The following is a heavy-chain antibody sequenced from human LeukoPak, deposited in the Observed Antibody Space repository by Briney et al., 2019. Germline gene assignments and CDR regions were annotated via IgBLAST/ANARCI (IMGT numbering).Heavy chain of an antibody. CDR1: GGSISSGSCY. D-gene: IGHD4-17*01. CDR2: IYTSGST. V-gene: IGHV4-61*02. Sequence: SQTLSLTCTVSGGSISSGSCYWSWIRQPAGKGLEWIGRIYTSGSTNYNPSLKSRVTISLDPSKNQFSLKLSSVTAADTAVYYCARDTQNDYGDLNWFDPWGQGTLVTVSS. J-gene: IGHJ5*02. CDR3: ARDTQNDYGDLNWFDP.